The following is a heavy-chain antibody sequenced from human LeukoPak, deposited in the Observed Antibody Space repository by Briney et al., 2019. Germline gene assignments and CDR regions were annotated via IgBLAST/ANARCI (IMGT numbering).Heavy chain of an antibody. CDR1: GFTFSSCA. V-gene: IGHV3-23*01. J-gene: IGHJ3*02. D-gene: IGHD6-19*01. CDR2: ISGSGGNT. CDR3: AKSGYSSVWFRAFDI. Sequence: GGSLRLSCAASGFTFSSCAMSWVRQAPGKGLEWVSGISGSGGNTYYADSVKGRFSISRDNSKKTLFLQMNSLRAEDTAVYYCAKSGYSSVWFRAFDIWGQGTLVTVSS.